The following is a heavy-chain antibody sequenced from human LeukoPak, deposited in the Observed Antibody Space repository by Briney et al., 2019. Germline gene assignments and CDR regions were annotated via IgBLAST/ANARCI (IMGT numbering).Heavy chain of an antibody. Sequence: GRSLRLSCAASGFTFTNYAMQWVRQAPGKGLEWVSAISGSGGSTYYADSVKGRFTISRDNSKNTLYLQMNSLRAEDTAVYYCARWIQLWFDYYYGMDVWGQGTTVTVSS. CDR3: ARWIQLWFDYYYGMDV. J-gene: IGHJ6*02. CDR1: GFTFTNYA. CDR2: ISGSGGST. D-gene: IGHD5-18*01. V-gene: IGHV3-23*01.